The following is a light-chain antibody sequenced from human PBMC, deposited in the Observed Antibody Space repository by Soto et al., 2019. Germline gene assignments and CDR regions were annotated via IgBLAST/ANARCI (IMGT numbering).Light chain of an antibody. V-gene: IGKV3-20*01. CDR3: QQYGSSSGWT. J-gene: IGKJ1*01. CDR1: QSVSSSY. Sequence: EIVLTQSPGTLSLSPGERATLSCRASQSVSSSYLAWYQQKPGQAPRLLIYGASSRATGIPDRFSGSGSGTDFTLTISRLEPEDFAVYYCQQYGSSSGWTFGQGTKVAIK. CDR2: GAS.